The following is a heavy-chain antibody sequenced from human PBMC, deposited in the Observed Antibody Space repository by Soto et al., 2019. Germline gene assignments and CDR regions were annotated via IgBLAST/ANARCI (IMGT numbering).Heavy chain of an antibody. D-gene: IGHD4-17*01. CDR3: ARVSGGDPYYFDY. V-gene: IGHV4-34*01. CDR1: GGSFSGSY. J-gene: IGHJ4*02. CDR2: INHSGST. Sequence: QVQLQQGGAGLLKPSETLSLTCAVYGGSFSGSYWSWIRQPPGKGLEWIGEINHSGSTNYNPSLKSRVTISVDTAKTQFSLKLSSVTAADTAVYYCARVSGGDPYYFDYWGQGTLVTVSS.